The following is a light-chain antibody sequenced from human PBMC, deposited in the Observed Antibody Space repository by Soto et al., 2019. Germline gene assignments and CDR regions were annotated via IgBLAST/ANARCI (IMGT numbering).Light chain of an antibody. CDR3: QQYGSSPLT. CDR1: QSVTSSY. J-gene: IGKJ2*01. CDR2: GAS. Sequence: EIVLTQSPGTLSLSPGERATLSCRASQSVTSSYLAWYQQKPGQAPRLLIYGASSRATGIPDRFSGSGSGTDFTLTINRLQPEYFAVYYCQQYGSSPLTFGQGTKLEIK. V-gene: IGKV3-20*01.